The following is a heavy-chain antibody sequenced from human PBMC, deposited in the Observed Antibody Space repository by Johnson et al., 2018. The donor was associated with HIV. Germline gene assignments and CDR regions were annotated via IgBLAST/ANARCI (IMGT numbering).Heavy chain of an antibody. CDR3: ARDKAVNDLIVVGNTAFDI. CDR2: LTPSGGGT. Sequence: VQLVESGGGVVRPGGSLRLSCAAAGFTSDDYGMSWVRQAPGKGLEWVSALTPSGGGTYYADSVKGRFTISRDNSKNTLYLQLNSLRAEDTAGFYCARDKAVNDLIVVGNTAFDIWGQGTMVTVSS. CDR1: GFTSDDYG. D-gene: IGHD3-22*01. V-gene: IGHV3-20*04. J-gene: IGHJ3*02.